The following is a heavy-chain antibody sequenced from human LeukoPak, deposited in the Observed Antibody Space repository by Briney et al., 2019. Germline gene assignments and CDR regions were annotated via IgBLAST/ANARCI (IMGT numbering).Heavy chain of an antibody. V-gene: IGHV3-74*01. Sequence: PGGSLRLSCAASGFTFSTYWMHWVRQAPGKGLLWVSRIKSDGSAAIYADSVKGRFTISRGNAKDTLYLQMNSLRAEDTAVYYCARGYFGAFDIWGQGTMVTVSS. D-gene: IGHD3-9*01. CDR3: ARGYFGAFDI. CDR2: IKSDGSAA. CDR1: GFTFSTYW. J-gene: IGHJ3*02.